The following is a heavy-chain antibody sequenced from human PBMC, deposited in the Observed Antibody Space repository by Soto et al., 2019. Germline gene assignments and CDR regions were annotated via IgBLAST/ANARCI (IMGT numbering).Heavy chain of an antibody. CDR3: ARAIPFDY. J-gene: IGHJ4*02. D-gene: IGHD2-21*01. Sequence: GGSLRLSCAASGFTFSSYSMNWVRQTPGKGLEWVSYISSSSGTIYYADSVKGRFTISRDNAKNSLYLQMNSLRAEDTAVYYCARAIPFDYWGLGTLVTVSS. V-gene: IGHV3-48*01. CDR2: ISSSSGTI. CDR1: GFTFSSYS.